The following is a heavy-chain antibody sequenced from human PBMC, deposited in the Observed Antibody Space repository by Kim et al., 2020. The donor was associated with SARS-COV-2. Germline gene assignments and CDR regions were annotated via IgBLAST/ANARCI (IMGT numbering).Heavy chain of an antibody. D-gene: IGHD3-3*01. CDR3: ARTKRITIFGVVQWFDP. J-gene: IGHJ5*02. Sequence: LKSRVTIPVDTSKNQFALKLSSVTAADTAVYYCARTKRITIFGVVQWFDPWGQGTLVTVSS. V-gene: IGHV4-30-2*05.